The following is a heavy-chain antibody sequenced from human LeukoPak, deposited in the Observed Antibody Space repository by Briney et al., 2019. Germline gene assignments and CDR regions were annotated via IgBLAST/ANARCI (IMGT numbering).Heavy chain of an antibody. V-gene: IGHV3-23*01. CDR1: GFTFSSYA. Sequence: GGSLRLSRAASGFTFSSYAMSWVRQAPGKGLEWVSAISGSGGSTYYADSVKGRFTISRDNSKNTLYPQMNSLRAEDTAVYYCAKDPDYDILTGYSPFDYWGQGTLVTVSS. CDR2: ISGSGGST. D-gene: IGHD3-9*01. J-gene: IGHJ4*02. CDR3: AKDPDYDILTGYSPFDY.